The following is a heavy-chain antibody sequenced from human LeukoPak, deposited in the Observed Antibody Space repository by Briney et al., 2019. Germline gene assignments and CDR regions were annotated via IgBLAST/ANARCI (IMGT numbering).Heavy chain of an antibody. CDR2: ISYDGSNK. Sequence: GGSLRLSCAASGFTFSSYAMHWVRQAPGKGLEWVAVISYDGSNKYYADSVKGRFTISRDNSKNTLYLQMNSLRAEDTAVYYCARDFRVVVTVLYYFDYWGQGTLVTVPS. V-gene: IGHV3-30*04. CDR3: ARDFRVVVTVLYYFDY. J-gene: IGHJ4*02. D-gene: IGHD2-21*02. CDR1: GFTFSSYA.